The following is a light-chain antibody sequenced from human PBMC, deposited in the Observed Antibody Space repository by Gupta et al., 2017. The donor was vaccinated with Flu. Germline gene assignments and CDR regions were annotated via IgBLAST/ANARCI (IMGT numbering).Light chain of an antibody. CDR3: QAWDSGTCG. J-gene: IGLJ2*01. Sequence: SYGLTPPTSVSVSPGQTASITCSGNKLGDTYVSWYRQKPGQSPVKVIYEDKKRPSGIPERFSGSNSGNTATLTISGTQAMDEADYYCQAWDSGTCGFGGGTKLTVL. V-gene: IGLV3-1*01. CDR2: EDK. CDR1: KLGDTY.